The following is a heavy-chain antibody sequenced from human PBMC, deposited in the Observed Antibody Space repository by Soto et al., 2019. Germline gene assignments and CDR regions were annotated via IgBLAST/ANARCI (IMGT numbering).Heavy chain of an antibody. J-gene: IGHJ4*02. D-gene: IGHD3-9*01. CDR2: IGSSSSYT. V-gene: IGHV3-11*05. Sequence: QVQLVESGGDLVKPGGSLRLSCAPSGFPFSAYYMSWIRQAPGKGLEWVSSIGSSSSYTNYADSVKGRFTISRDNAKNSLYLQMNSLRAEDTAVYYCARRRPTGYYNYWGQGTLVTVSA. CDR3: ARRRPTGYYNY. CDR1: GFPFSAYY.